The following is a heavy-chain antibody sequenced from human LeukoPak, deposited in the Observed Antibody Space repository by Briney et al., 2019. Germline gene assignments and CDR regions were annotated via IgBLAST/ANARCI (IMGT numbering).Heavy chain of an antibody. CDR3: ARGHTKDMTSVTHFDY. J-gene: IGHJ4*02. D-gene: IGHD4-17*01. CDR2: VNPSGGST. Sequence: ASVKVSCKASGYTFISYYMHWVRQAPGQGLEWMGIVNPSGGSTTYAQRFQGRVSMTRDMSTSTVYMELSSLRSEDTAVYYCARGHTKDMTSVTHFDYWGQGTLVTVSS. CDR1: GYTFISYY. V-gene: IGHV1-46*01.